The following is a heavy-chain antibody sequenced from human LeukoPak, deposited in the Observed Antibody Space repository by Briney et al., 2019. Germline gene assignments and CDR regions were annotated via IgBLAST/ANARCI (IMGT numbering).Heavy chain of an antibody. Sequence: KVSGPTLVNPTQTLTLTCTFSGFSLSTSGVGVGWIRQPPGKALEWLALIYWNDDKRYSPSLKSRLTITKDTSKNQVVLTMANMDPVDTATYYCAHRQHTTGFLEWLLWEDYFDYWGQGTLVTVSS. J-gene: IGHJ4*02. D-gene: IGHD3-3*01. CDR1: GFSLSTSGVG. CDR2: IYWNDDK. CDR3: AHRQHTTGFLEWLLWEDYFDY. V-gene: IGHV2-5*01.